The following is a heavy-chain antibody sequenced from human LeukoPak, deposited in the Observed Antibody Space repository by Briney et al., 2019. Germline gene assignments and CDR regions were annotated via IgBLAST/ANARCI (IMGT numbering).Heavy chain of an antibody. CDR1: GYSFTNYW. Sequence: GESLKISCKGSGYSFTNYWIAWVRQMPGKGLEWTGIIYPGDSDTRYSPSFQGQITISADKSISTAYLQWSSLKASDTAMYYCARRTRYDTSEDYWGQGTLVTVSS. V-gene: IGHV5-51*01. CDR2: IYPGDSDT. D-gene: IGHD3-22*01. J-gene: IGHJ4*02. CDR3: ARRTRYDTSEDY.